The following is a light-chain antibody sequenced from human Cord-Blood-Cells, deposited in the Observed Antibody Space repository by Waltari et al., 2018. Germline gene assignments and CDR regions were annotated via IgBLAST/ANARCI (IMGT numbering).Light chain of an antibody. CDR1: SSDVGGSND. V-gene: IGLV2-11*01. CDR2: DVS. CDR3: CSYAGSYTYV. Sequence: QSALTQPRSVSGSPGQSVTISCTGTSSDVGGSNDVSWYQQHPGKAPKLIIYDVSKRPSGVPDRFSGSKSGNTASLTISGLQAEDEADYYCCSYAGSYTYVFGTGTKVTVL. J-gene: IGLJ1*01.